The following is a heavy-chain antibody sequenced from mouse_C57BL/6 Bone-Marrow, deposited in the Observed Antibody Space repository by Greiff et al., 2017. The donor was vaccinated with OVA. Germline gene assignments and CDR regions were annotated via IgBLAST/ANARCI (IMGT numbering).Heavy chain of an antibody. D-gene: IGHD2-4*01. CDR3: ATHYYDYDALYFDY. CDR1: GYTFTSYW. J-gene: IGHJ2*01. CDR2: IYPGSGST. V-gene: IGHV1-55*01. Sequence: QVQLKQPGAELVKPGASVKMSCKASGYTFTSYWITWVKQRPGQGLEWIGDIYPGSGSTNYNEKFKSKATLTVDTSSSTAYMQLSSLTSEDSAVYYCATHYYDYDALYFDYWGQGTTLTVSS.